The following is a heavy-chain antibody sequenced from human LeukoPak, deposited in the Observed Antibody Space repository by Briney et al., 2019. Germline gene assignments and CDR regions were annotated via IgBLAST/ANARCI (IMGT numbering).Heavy chain of an antibody. Sequence: SETLSLTCTVSGGSISSYYWSWIRQPPGKGLEWIGYIYYSGRTKYNPSLKSRVTISVDTSKNQFSLKLSSVTAADTAVYYCARVSRLVGIDYWGQGTLVTVSS. J-gene: IGHJ4*02. CDR2: IYYSGRT. D-gene: IGHD2-2*01. V-gene: IGHV4-59*08. CDR3: ARVSRLVGIDY. CDR1: GGSISSYY.